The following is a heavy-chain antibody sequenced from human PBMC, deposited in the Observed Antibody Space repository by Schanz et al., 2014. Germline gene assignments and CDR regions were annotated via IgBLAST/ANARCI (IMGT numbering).Heavy chain of an antibody. CDR1: GFTFSSHW. J-gene: IGHJ4*02. D-gene: IGHD5-18*01. V-gene: IGHV3-21*01. CDR2: ISTSGTYM. Sequence: VQVVQSGGGLVKPGGSLRLSCAASGFTFSSHWMHWVRQDPGRGLEWVSSISTSGTYMYIADSLKGRLTISRDDAKKSMYLQMNNLRAEDTAVYYCVRVSFADPRLYRGMDRDIDYWGQGTLVTVSS. CDR3: VRVSFADPRLYRGMDRDIDY.